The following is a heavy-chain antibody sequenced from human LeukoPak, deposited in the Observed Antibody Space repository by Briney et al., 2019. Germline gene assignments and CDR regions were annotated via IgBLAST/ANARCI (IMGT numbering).Heavy chain of an antibody. J-gene: IGHJ4*02. CDR3: ARRSPGYDYVWGTFGNHYFDY. D-gene: IGHD3-16*01. Sequence: ASVKVSCKASGYTFTGYYMHWVRQAPGQGLEWMGWINPNSGGTNYAQKFQGRVTMTRDTSISTAYMELSRLRSDDTAVYYCARRSPGYDYVWGTFGNHYFDYWGQGTLVTVSS. CDR2: INPNSGGT. CDR1: GYTFTGYY. V-gene: IGHV1-2*02.